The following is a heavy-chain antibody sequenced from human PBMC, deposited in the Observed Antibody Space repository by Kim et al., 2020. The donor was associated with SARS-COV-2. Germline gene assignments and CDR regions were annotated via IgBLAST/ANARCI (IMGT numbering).Heavy chain of an antibody. J-gene: IGHJ4*02. CDR2: LNSVGPA. CDR1: GAAMHSHF. Sequence: SETLSLTCTVSGAAMHSHFWSWIRQRPVKGPEWIAYLNSVGPAHQHPSLGGRVTMSLDMYKGQFSLELTSVTASDPAVYYCATVRDLGRVVYWGLGILFTVSS. V-gene: IGHV4-4*08. CDR3: ATVRDLGRVVY. D-gene: IGHD3-3*01.